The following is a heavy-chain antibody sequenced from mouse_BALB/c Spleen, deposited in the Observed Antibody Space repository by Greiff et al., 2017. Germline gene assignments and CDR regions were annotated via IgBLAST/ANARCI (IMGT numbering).Heavy chain of an antibody. D-gene: IGHD1-1*01. V-gene: IGHV2-9*02. J-gene: IGHJ1*01. CDR3: AREAVVVFRWYFDV. CDR2: IWAGGST. CDR1: GFSLTSYG. Sequence: VKLVESGPGLVAPSQSLSITCTVSGFSLTSYGVHWVRQPPGKGLEWLGVIWAGGSTNYNSALMSRLSISKDNSKSQVFLKMNSLQTDDTAMYYCAREAVVVFRWYFDVWGAGTTVTVAS.